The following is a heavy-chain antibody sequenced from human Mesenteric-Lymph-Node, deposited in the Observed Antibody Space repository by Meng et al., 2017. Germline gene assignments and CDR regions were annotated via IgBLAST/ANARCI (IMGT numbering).Heavy chain of an antibody. D-gene: IGHD4-17*01. CDR3: TPLIAASTVRYLDY. Sequence: GESLKISCAASGFTFSSHWIHWVRQAPGKGLEWVSSISSSSSYIYYADSVKGRFTISRDNAKNTLYLQMDSLRAEDTAVYYCTPLIAASTVRYLDYWGQGTLVTVSS. CDR1: GFTFSSHW. CDR2: ISSSSSYI. J-gene: IGHJ4*02. V-gene: IGHV3-21*04.